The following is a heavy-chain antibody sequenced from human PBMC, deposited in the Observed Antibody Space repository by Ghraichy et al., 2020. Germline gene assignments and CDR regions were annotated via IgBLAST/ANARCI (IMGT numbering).Heavy chain of an antibody. CDR3: AVGPAPYSGSYYAGG. CDR1: GGSVSSGSYY. D-gene: IGHD1-26*01. CDR2: IYYSGST. Sequence: ETLSLTCTVSGGSVSSGSYYWSWIRQPPGKGLEWIGYIYYSGSTNYNPSLKSRVTISVDTSKNQFSLKLSSVTAADTAVYYCAVGPAPYSGSYYAGGWGQGTLVTVSS. J-gene: IGHJ4*02. V-gene: IGHV4-61*01.